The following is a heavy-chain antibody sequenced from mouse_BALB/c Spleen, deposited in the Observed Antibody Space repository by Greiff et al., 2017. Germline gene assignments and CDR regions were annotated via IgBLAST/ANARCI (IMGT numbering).Heavy chain of an antibody. J-gene: IGHJ3*01. Sequence: QVQLKQPGAELVKPGASVKLSCKASGYTFTSYWMHWVKQRPGQGLEWIGEIDPSDSYTNYNQKFKGKATLTVDKSSSTAYMQLSSLTSEDSAVYYCARRGDGYYVPFAYWGQGTLVTVSA. CDR3: ARRGDGYYVPFAY. CDR2: IDPSDSYT. CDR1: GYTFTSYW. D-gene: IGHD2-3*01. V-gene: IGHV1-69*02.